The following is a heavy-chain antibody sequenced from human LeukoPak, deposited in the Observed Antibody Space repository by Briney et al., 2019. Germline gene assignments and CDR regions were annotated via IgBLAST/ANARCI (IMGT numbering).Heavy chain of an antibody. J-gene: IGHJ6*02. CDR1: GGSISSYY. CDR3: ARQGYYYYYGMDV. Sequence: SETLSLTCTVSGGSISSYYWSWIRQPPGKGLEWIGYIYYSGSTNYNPSLKSRVTISVDTSKNQFSLKLSSVTAADTAVYYCARQGYYYYYGMDVWGQGTTATVSS. V-gene: IGHV4-59*08. CDR2: IYYSGST.